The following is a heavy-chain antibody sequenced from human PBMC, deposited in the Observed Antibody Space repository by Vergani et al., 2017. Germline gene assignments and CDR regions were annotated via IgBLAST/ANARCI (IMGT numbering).Heavy chain of an antibody. J-gene: IGHJ4*02. V-gene: IGHV3-23*01. CDR1: GFTFSSYA. D-gene: IGHD2-2*03. CDR3: AKDLDIVVVPAAPFDY. Sequence: ELQLLESGGGLVQPGGSLRLSCAASGFTFSSYAMSWVRQAPGKGLEWVSAISGSGGSTYYADSVKGRFTISRDNSKNTLYLQMNSLRAADTAVYYCAKDLDIVVVPAAPFDYWGQGTLVTVSS. CDR2: ISGSGGST.